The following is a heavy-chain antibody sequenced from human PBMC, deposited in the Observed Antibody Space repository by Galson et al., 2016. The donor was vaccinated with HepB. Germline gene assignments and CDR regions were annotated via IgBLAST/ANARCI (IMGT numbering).Heavy chain of an antibody. J-gene: IGHJ6*02. V-gene: IGHV1-18*01. D-gene: IGHD2-15*01. Sequence: SVKVSCKASGYTFTSYGISWVRQVPGQGLEWMGWISTYNGHTNYAQKFQDRVSMTTDTSTSRAYMELGSLTSDDTAVYYCARDTYIVVEEPAMYYYGMDVWGQGTTVTVSS. CDR2: ISTYNGHT. CDR1: GYTFTSYG. CDR3: ARDTYIVVEEPAMYYYGMDV.